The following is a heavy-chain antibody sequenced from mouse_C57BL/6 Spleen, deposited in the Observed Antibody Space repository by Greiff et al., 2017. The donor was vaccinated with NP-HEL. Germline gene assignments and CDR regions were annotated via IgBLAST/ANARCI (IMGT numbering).Heavy chain of an antibody. CDR3: ARNYGSSYHYFDD. CDR2: IYPGDGDT. V-gene: IGHV1-82*01. CDR1: GYAFSSSW. J-gene: IGHJ2*01. Sequence: VQLQQSGPELVKPGASVKISCKASGYAFSSSWMNWVKQRPGKGLEWIGRIYPGDGDTNYNGKFKGKATLTSDKSSSTAYMQLSSLTAEDSAVYFCARNYGSSYHYFDDGGQGTTLTVSS. D-gene: IGHD1-1*01.